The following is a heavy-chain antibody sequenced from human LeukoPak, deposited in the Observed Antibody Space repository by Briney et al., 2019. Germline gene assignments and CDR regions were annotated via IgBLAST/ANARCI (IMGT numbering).Heavy chain of an antibody. CDR1: GGTFSSYA. CDR2: IIPIFGTA. D-gene: IGHD4-17*01. CDR3: ARVDEYGDSLPSGDY. Sequence: EASVKVSRKASGGTFSSYAISWVRRAPGQGLEWMGGIIPIFGTANYAQKFQGRVTITADESTSTAYMDLSSLRSEDTAVYYCARVDEYGDSLPSGDYWGQGTLVTVSS. V-gene: IGHV1-69*13. J-gene: IGHJ4*02.